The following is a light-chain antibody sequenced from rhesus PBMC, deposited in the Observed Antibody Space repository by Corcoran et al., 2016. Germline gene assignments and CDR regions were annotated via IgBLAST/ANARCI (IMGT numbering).Light chain of an antibody. CDR3: MQYTHIPYS. V-gene: IGKV2-65*01. CDR1: QRLVHSNGNTY. Sequence: DVVMTQSPLALPITPGQPASISCRSSQRLVHSNGNTYLSWFQQKPGQPPRLLFYKVSNRYSGVPDRFSGSGARIDFTLKISRVEAEDVGVYYCMQYTHIPYSFGQGTKVEIK. CDR2: KVS. J-gene: IGKJ2*01.